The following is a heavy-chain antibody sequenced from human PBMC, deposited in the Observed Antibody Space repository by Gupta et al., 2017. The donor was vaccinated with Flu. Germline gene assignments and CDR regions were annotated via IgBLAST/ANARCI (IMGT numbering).Heavy chain of an antibody. J-gene: IGHJ4*02. CDR2: ISGGGTST. CDR1: GFTFGGHA. Sequence: EVQLLESGGGLVQPGGSLRLSCAASGFTFGGHAINWVRQAPGEGLEWVSAISGGGTSTYYAGSVKGRFTISRDNSKNTVYLQMNSLRAEDTAVYYCAKAAAALVVGATANLDYWGQGTLVTVSS. D-gene: IGHD1-26*01. CDR3: AKAAAALVVGATANLDY. V-gene: IGHV3-23*01.